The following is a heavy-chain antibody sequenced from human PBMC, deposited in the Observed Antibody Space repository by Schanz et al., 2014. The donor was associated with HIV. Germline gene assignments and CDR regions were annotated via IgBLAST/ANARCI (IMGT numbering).Heavy chain of an antibody. D-gene: IGHD6-19*01. J-gene: IGHJ5*02. V-gene: IGHV3-30*03. CDR1: GFTFSSSG. CDR3: VRDAGAQWLDGDNWFDP. Sequence: QVQLVESGGGVVQPGRSLRLSCTASGFTFSSSGMHWVRQAPGKGLEWLAVISHDGSKKFCIDSVKGRFTISRDNSKNTVSLQMNSLRSEDTAVYYCVRDAGAQWLDGDNWFDPWGQGTLVTVSS. CDR2: ISHDGSKK.